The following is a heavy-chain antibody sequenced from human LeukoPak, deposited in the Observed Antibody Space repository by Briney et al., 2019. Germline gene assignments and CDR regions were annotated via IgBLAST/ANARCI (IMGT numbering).Heavy chain of an antibody. CDR2: ISWNSGIT. D-gene: IGHD4-23*01. V-gene: IGHV3-9*01. CDR1: GFIFDDYA. CDR3: AREGGGFDY. Sequence: GRSLRLSCAASGFIFDDYAMHWVRQAPGKGLEWVSGISWNSGITGYADSVKGRFTISRDNAKNSLYLQMNSLRAEDTAVYYCAREGGGFDYWGQGTLVTVSS. J-gene: IGHJ4*02.